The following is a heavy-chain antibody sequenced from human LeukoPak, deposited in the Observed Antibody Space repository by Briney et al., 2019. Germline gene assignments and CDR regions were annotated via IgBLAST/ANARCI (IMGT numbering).Heavy chain of an antibody. J-gene: IGHJ3*02. D-gene: IGHD3-22*01. CDR3: ARDCPRYDSSGYCAAFDI. CDR2: IYTSGST. V-gene: IGHV4-61*02. CDR1: GGSTSSGSYY. Sequence: PSETLSLTCTVSGGSTSSGSYYWSWIRQPAGKGLEWIGRIYTSGSTNYNPSLKSRVTISVDTSKNQFSLKLSSVTAADTAVYYCARDCPRYDSSGYCAAFDIWGQGAMVTVSS.